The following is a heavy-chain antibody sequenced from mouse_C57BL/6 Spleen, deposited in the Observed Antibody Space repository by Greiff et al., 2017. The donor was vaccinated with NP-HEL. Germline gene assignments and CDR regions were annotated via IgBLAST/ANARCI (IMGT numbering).Heavy chain of an antibody. J-gene: IGHJ1*03. CDR3: ARNYGSSYGYFDV. CDR1: GFTFSDYG. CDR2: ISSGSSTI. Sequence: EVKLQESGGGLVKPGGSLKLSCAASGFTFSDYGMHWVRQAPEKGLEWVAYISSGSSTIYYADPVKGRFTISRDNAKNTLFLQMTSLRSEDTAMYYCARNYGSSYGYFDVWGTGTTVTVSS. D-gene: IGHD1-1*01. V-gene: IGHV5-17*01.